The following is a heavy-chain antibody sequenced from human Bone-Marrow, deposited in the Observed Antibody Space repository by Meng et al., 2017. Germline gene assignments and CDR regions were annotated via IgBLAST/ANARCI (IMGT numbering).Heavy chain of an antibody. CDR2: IWYDGSNK. D-gene: IGHD3-22*01. J-gene: IGHJ4*02. Sequence: GESLKISCAASGFTFSSYGMHWVRQAPGKGLEWVAVIWYDGSNKYYADSVKGRFTISRDNSKNTLYLQMNSLRAEDTAVYYCARSYDSSGYYYEYYFDYWGQGTLVTVSS. CDR3: ARSYDSSGYYYEYYFDY. V-gene: IGHV3-33*01. CDR1: GFTFSSYG.